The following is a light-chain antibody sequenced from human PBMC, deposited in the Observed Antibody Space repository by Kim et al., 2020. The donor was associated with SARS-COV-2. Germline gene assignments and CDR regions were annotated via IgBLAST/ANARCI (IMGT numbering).Light chain of an antibody. CDR3: QQYNTFPLT. CDR1: QTISPW. Sequence: ASVRDRITFTCRASQTISPWLACYQQKPGKAPKLLIYDASRLDSGVPSRFNGGGSETEFTLTINSLQPDDIATYYCQQYNTFPLTFGGGTKVDIK. J-gene: IGKJ4*01. CDR2: DAS. V-gene: IGKV1-5*01.